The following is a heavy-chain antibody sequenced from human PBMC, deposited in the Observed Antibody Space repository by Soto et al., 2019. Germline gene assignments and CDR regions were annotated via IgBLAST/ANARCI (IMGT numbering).Heavy chain of an antibody. V-gene: IGHV3-33*08. Sequence: PGGSLRLSCAASGFTLSSYGMHWVRQAPGKGLEWVTIIWSDGSNKHYADSAKGRFTISRDNSKNTLYLQMDSLRVEDTAIYYCAGGEGLGTYILDYWGHGALVTVSS. CDR2: IWSDGSNK. J-gene: IGHJ4*01. CDR3: AGGEGLGTYILDY. CDR1: GFTLSSYG. D-gene: IGHD3-10*01.